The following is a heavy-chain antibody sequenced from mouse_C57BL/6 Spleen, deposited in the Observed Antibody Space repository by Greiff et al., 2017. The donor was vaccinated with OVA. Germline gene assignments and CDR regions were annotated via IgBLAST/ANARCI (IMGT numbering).Heavy chain of an antibody. J-gene: IGHJ4*01. V-gene: IGHV1-64*01. CDR1: CYTFTSYW. CDR3: ARGDYSNVYYAMDY. D-gene: IGHD2-5*01. CDR2: IHPNSGST. Sequence: QVQLQQPGAELVKPGASVKLSCKASCYTFTSYWMHWVKQRPGQGLEWIGMIHPNSGSTNYNEKFKSKATLTVDKSSSTAYMQLSSLTSEDYAVYYCARGDYSNVYYAMDYWGQGTSVTVSS.